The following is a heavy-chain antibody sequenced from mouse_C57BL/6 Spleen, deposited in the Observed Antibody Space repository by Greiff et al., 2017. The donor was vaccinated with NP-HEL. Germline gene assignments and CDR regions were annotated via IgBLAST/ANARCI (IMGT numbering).Heavy chain of an antibody. V-gene: IGHV1-26*01. CDR1: GYTFTDYY. Sequence: VQLQQSGPELVKPGASVKISCKASGYTFTDYYMNWVKQSHGKSLEWIGDINPNNGGTSYNQKFKGKATLTVDKSSSTAYMELRSLTSEDSAVYYCASGGNYEVFDYWGQGTTLTVSS. CDR2: INPNNGGT. J-gene: IGHJ2*01. D-gene: IGHD2-1*01. CDR3: ASGGNYEVFDY.